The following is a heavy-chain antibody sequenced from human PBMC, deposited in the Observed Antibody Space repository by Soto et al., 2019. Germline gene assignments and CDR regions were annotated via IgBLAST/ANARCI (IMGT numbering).Heavy chain of an antibody. V-gene: IGHV1-18*01. CDR2: ISAYNGNT. D-gene: IGHD4-17*01. J-gene: IGHJ6*02. CDR1: GYTFTSYG. CDR3: ARDGENGDYITLYGMDV. Sequence: QVQLVQSGAEVKKPGASVKVSCKASGYTFTSYGISWVRQAPGQGLEWMGWISAYNGNTNYAQKLQGRVTMTTDTSXSXXYMELRSLRSDDTAVYYCARDGENGDYITLYGMDVWGQGTTVTVSS.